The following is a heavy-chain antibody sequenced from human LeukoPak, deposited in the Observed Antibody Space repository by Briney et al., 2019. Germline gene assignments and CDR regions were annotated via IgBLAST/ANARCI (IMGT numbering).Heavy chain of an antibody. D-gene: IGHD7-27*01. J-gene: IGHJ3*02. CDR2: ISSSGSHI. CDR1: GFTFSVFT. Sequence: GGSLRLSCAASGFTFSVFTINWVRQAPGKGLEWVSSISSSGSHIYYADSVKGRFTISRDNAKNSLYLQMNSLRAEDTAVYYCARIYGSWGAFDIWGQGTMVTVSS. V-gene: IGHV3-21*01. CDR3: ARIYGSWGAFDI.